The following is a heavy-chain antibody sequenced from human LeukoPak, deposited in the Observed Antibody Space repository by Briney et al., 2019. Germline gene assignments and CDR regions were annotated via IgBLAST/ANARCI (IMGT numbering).Heavy chain of an antibody. CDR1: GGSISPYY. J-gene: IGHJ2*01. V-gene: IGHV4-59*01. D-gene: IGHD1-1*01. Sequence: SKTLSLTCTVSGGSISPYYWTWIRQSPGKALEWIGYIYYSGRTSYNPSLKSRVTMSVDTSKNQFSLQLSSVTAADTAVYYCARDRNAWNLDLWGRGTLVTVSS. CDR2: IYYSGRT. CDR3: ARDRNAWNLDL.